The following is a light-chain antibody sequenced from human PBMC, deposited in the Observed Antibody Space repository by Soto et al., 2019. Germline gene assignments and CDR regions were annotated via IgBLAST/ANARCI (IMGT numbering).Light chain of an antibody. CDR2: GAS. CDR1: QSININ. V-gene: IGKV3-15*01. J-gene: IGKJ1*01. Sequence: IGMTHSPATLSVSPGERATLSFRASQSININLAWYQQKPGQAPRLLIYGASTRATGIPARFSGSGSGTEFTLTISSLQSEDFAVYYCQQYSYWPPWTFGQGTKVDIK. CDR3: QQYSYWPPWT.